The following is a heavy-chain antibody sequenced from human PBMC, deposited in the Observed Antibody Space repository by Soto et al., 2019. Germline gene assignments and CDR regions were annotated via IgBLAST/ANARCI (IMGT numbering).Heavy chain of an antibody. CDR2: FDPGDGET. D-gene: IGHD3-9*01. J-gene: IGHJ4*02. CDR3: ATDILTGYYRGSTVDY. CDR1: GYTLTELS. Sequence: QVQLVQSGAEVKKPGASVKVSCKVSGYTLTELSMHWVRQAPGKGLEWMGGFDPGDGETIYAQKFQGRVTMTEDTSTDTAYMELSSLRSEDTAVYYCATDILTGYYRGSTVDYWGQGTLVTVSS. V-gene: IGHV1-24*01.